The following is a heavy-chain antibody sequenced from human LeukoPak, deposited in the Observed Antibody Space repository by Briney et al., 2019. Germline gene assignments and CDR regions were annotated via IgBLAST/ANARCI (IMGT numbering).Heavy chain of an antibody. CDR2: IYYSGST. V-gene: IGHV4-31*03. Sequence: SGTLSLTCTVSGGSISSGGYYWSWIRQHPGKGLEWIGYIYYSGSTYYNPSLKSRVTISVDTSKNQFSLKLSSVTAADTAVYYCASEDTMVRGKIDYWGQGTLVTVSS. D-gene: IGHD3-10*01. CDR3: ASEDTMVRGKIDY. CDR1: GGSISSGGYY. J-gene: IGHJ4*02.